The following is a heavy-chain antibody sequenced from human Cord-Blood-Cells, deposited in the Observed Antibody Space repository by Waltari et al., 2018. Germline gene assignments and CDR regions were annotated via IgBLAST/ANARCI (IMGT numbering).Heavy chain of an antibody. V-gene: IGHV3-23*01. CDR1: GFTFSSYA. CDR3: AKGPGDSYGYNWFDP. D-gene: IGHD5-18*01. Sequence: EVQLLESGGGLVQPGGSLRLSCAASGFTFSSYAMSWVRQAPGKGLEGVAAIRGSGGSTYYADSVKGRVTISRDNSKNTLYLQMNILRAEDTAVYYCAKGPGDSYGYNWFDPWGQGTLVTVSS. CDR2: IRGSGGST. J-gene: IGHJ5*02.